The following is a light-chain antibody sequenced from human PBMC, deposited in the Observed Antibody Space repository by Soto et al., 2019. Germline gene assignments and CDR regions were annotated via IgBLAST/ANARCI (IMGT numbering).Light chain of an antibody. J-gene: IGKJ4*01. Sequence: IVLTQSPGTLSVSLGDRATLSCRASQSVSSNLAWYQLKPGQAPRLLLYGASTRATGIPARFSGSGSGTEFTLTISSLEPEDFAVYYCQQRSNWPPTFGGGTKVDI. CDR3: QQRSNWPPT. CDR2: GAS. V-gene: IGKV3-11*01. CDR1: QSVSSN.